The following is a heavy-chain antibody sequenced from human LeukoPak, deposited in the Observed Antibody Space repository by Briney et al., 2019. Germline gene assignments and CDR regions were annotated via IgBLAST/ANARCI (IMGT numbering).Heavy chain of an antibody. CDR2: VSDSGST. V-gene: IGHV4-59*01. CDR1: ADSFSAYL. Sequence: SETLSLTCTVSADSFSAYLWAWIRQPPGKGLEWIGYVSDSGSTNYNPSLKSRPSISLDTAKNQFSLKLRSVTAADTAVYYCARSHGLYWGQGTLVTVSS. CDR3: ARSHGLY. J-gene: IGHJ4*02.